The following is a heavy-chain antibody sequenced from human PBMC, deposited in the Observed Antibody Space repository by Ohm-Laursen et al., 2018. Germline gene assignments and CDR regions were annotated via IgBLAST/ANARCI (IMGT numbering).Heavy chain of an antibody. CDR2: IYDSGST. CDR1: GGSISSHY. J-gene: IGHJ6*02. Sequence: SDTLSLTCTVSGGSISSHYWSWIRQPPGKGLEWIGYIYDSGSTNYNPSLKSRVTISLDTSKNQFSLKLSSVTAADTAVYYCARQRGCSGGSCRYYYGMDVWGQGTTVTVSS. V-gene: IGHV4-59*08. CDR3: ARQRGCSGGSCRYYYGMDV. D-gene: IGHD2-15*01.